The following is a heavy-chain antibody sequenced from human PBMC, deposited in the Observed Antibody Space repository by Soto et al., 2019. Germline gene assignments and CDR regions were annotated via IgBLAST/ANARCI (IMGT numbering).Heavy chain of an antibody. D-gene: IGHD2-15*01. V-gene: IGHV4-61*01. CDR1: GGSVSSGSYY. J-gene: IGHJ6*02. Sequence: PSETLSLTCTVSGGSVSSGSYYWSWIRQPPGKGLEWIGYIYYSGSTNYNPSLKSRVTMTRDTSISTAYMELSRLRSDDTAVYYCARVGEVVVAATPYYYGMDVWGQGTTVTVSS. CDR2: IYYSGST. CDR3: ARVGEVVVAATPYYYGMDV.